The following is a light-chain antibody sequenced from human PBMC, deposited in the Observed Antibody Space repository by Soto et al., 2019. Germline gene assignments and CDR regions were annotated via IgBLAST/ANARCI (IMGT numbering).Light chain of an antibody. CDR3: EQYGSLPRT. V-gene: IGKV3-20*01. Sequence: EIILTLSPATVSVSRVERATCSVTASQSVSSSYLAWYQQKPGQAPRLLIYGISSRPTGIPDRFSGSGSGTDFTLTISRLEPEDFAVYYCEQYGSLPRTFGQGTKVDIK. CDR1: QSVSSSY. CDR2: GIS. J-gene: IGKJ1*01.